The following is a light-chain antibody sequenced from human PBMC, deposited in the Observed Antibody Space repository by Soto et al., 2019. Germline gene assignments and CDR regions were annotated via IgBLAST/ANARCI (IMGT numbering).Light chain of an antibody. CDR2: DAS. CDR1: QSVSSY. J-gene: IGKJ1*01. CDR3: QQRSNWPKT. Sequence: EVLLTQSPGTLSLSAGERATLSCRASQSVSSYLAWYQQKPGQPPRILIYDASNRDTGIPARFSGSGSGTDFTLTISSLEPEDFEVYYCQQRSNWPKTFGQGTKVDIK. V-gene: IGKV3-11*01.